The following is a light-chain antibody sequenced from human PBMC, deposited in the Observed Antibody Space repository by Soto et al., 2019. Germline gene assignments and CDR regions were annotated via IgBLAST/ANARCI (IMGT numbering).Light chain of an antibody. J-gene: IGKJ1*01. CDR3: QQYNNWPPEGT. V-gene: IGKV3-15*01. Sequence: EIVMTQSTATLSVSPGERAILSCRASQSVSSNLAWYQQKPGQAPRLLIYSVSTRATGIPARFSGSGSGTEFTLTISSLQSEDFAVYYCQQYNNWPPEGTFGQGTKVDIK. CDR1: QSVSSN. CDR2: SVS.